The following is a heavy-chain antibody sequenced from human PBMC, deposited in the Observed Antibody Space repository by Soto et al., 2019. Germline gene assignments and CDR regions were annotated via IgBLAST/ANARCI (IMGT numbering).Heavy chain of an antibody. CDR3: ARDWTGATIETQGNYYYYYGMDV. J-gene: IGHJ6*02. CDR1: GYTFTGYY. CDR2: INPNSGGT. D-gene: IGHD5-12*01. V-gene: IGHV1-2*04. Sequence: ASVKVSCKASGYTFTGYYMHWVRQAPGQGLEWMGWINPNSGGTNYAQKFQGWVTMTRDTSISTAYMELSRLRSDDTAVYYCARDWTGATIETQGNYYYYYGMDVWGQGTTVTVSS.